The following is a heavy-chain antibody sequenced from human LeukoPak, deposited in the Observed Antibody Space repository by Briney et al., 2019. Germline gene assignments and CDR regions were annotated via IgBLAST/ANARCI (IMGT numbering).Heavy chain of an antibody. D-gene: IGHD3-10*01. CDR1: GFTVSSNY. Sequence: PGGSLRLSCAASGFTVSSNYMSWVRQAPGKGLEHVSTINTNGDDTYYADSVKGRFTISRDNYKRTLYLQMSSLRAEDTAVYYCVKDLRGGGYYTSFDYWGQGTLVTVSS. V-gene: IGHV3-64D*09. CDR3: VKDLRGGGYYTSFDY. J-gene: IGHJ4*02. CDR2: INTNGDDT.